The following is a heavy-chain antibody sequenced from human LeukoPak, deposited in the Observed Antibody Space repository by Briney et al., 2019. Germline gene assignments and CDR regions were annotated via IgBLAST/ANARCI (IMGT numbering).Heavy chain of an antibody. CDR2: IYTSGST. D-gene: IGHD2-15*01. CDR1: GGSISSGSYY. Sequence: SETLSLTCTVSGGSISSGSYYWSWIRQPAGKGLEWVGRIYTSGSTNYNPSLKSRVTISVDTSKNQFSLKLSSVTAADTAVYYCARDHCSGGSCYRDYYYYYMDVWGKGTTVTVSS. CDR3: ARDHCSGGSCYRDYYYYYMDV. J-gene: IGHJ6*03. V-gene: IGHV4-61*02.